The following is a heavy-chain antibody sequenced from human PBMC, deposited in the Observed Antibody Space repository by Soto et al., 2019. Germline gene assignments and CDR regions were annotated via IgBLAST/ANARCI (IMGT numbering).Heavy chain of an antibody. CDR3: VKDQTGDLVWYFDL. V-gene: IGHV3-23*01. CDR2: VSSDGGRT. CDR1: GFAFSKYA. Sequence: EMQLLESGGGLAQPGGSLRLSCVASGFAFSKYAINWVRQAPGKGLEWVSSVSSDGGRTYYADSVKGRFPISRDNSKNTVFLQMDTLSAEDSAVYFCVKDQTGDLVWYFDLWGRGTLVTGPS. D-gene: IGHD7-27*01. J-gene: IGHJ2*01.